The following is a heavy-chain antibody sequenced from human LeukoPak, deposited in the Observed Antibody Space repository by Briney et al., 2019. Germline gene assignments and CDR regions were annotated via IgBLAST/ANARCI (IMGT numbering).Heavy chain of an antibody. Sequence: PSETLSLTCTVSGGSISNYYWNWIRQPPGKGLEWIGYIYYSGSSNYNPSLKSRVTISVDTSKNQFSLKLSSVTAADTAVYYCARSLRGAHSAYATDYWGQGTLVTVSS. CDR3: ARSLRGAHSAYATDY. CDR2: IYYSGSS. CDR1: GGSISNYY. J-gene: IGHJ4*02. D-gene: IGHD5-12*01. V-gene: IGHV4-59*01.